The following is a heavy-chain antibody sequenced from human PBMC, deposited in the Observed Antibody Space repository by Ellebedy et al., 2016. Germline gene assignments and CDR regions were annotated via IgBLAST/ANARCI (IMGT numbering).Heavy chain of an antibody. D-gene: IGHD3-10*01. Sequence: GESLKISXAASGFTFSSYAMSWVRQAPGKGLEWVSAISGSGGSTYYADSVKGRFTISRDNAKNTLYLQMNSLRAEDTAVYYCAKGAMVRGVITHFEYWGQGTLVTVSS. CDR3: AKGAMVRGVITHFEY. CDR2: ISGSGGST. CDR1: GFTFSSYA. J-gene: IGHJ4*02. V-gene: IGHV3-23*01.